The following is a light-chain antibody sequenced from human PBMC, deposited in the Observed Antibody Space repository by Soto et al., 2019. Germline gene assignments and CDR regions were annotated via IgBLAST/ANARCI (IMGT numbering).Light chain of an antibody. CDR2: DVS. Sequence: QSVLTQPASVSGSPGQSITISCTGTSSDVGGYNYVSWYQQHPGKAPKLMIYDVSNRPSGVSNRFSGSKSVNTASLTSSGLQAEDEADYYCSSYTSSTVFGGGTKLTVL. J-gene: IGLJ2*01. CDR1: SSDVGGYNY. CDR3: SSYTSSTV. V-gene: IGLV2-14*01.